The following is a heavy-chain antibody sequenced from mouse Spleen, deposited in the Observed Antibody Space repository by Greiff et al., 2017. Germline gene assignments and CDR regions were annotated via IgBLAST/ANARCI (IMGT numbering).Heavy chain of an antibody. CDR1: GYSINSDY. J-gene: IGHJ4*01. Sequence: VQLQQSGPGLAKPSQTLSLTCSVPGYSINSDYWNWLRKFPGNKLEYMGSISYSGSTYYYPSLKSRISITRDTSKNQYYLQLNSVTTEDTDTYYCARSAQATAMDYWGQGTSVTVSS. D-gene: IGHD3-2*02. CDR3: ARSAQATAMDY. CDR2: ISYSGST. V-gene: IGHV3-8*01.